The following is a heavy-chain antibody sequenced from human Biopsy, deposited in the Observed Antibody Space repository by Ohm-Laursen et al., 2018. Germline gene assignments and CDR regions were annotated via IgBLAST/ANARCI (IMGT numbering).Heavy chain of an antibody. J-gene: IGHJ4*02. CDR2: IDPDGGRT. CDR1: GGTSSNFA. D-gene: IGHD2-15*01. Sequence: SVKVSCKASGGTSSNFAINWVRQAPGQGLEWMGWIDPDGGRTSFGQNFQGRVTMTSDTSTGTAYLELTRLRSDDTAVYYCARDPYCSGGNCYSPLDHWGQGTLVTVSA. V-gene: IGHV1-2*02. CDR3: ARDPYCSGGNCYSPLDH.